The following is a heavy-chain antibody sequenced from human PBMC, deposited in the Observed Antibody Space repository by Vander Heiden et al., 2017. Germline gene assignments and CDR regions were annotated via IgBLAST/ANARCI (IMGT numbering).Heavy chain of an antibody. CDR1: GFTFSTYG. V-gene: IGHV3-33*01. J-gene: IGHJ4*02. CDR3: ARGAYTSGSAVYFDY. CDR2: IWSDGSNH. Sequence: QVHLVESGGGVVQPGGSLRLSCAASGFTFSTYGMHWVRQATGKGLEWVALIWSDGSNHNFGDSVKGRFTISRDNSKNTVYLQMNSLRAEDTALYYCARGAYTSGSAVYFDYWGQGTLVTVSS. D-gene: IGHD6-19*01.